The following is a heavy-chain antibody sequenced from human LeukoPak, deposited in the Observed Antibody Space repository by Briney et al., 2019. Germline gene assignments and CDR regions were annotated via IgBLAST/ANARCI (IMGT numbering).Heavy chain of an antibody. CDR3: ARFAAGGSYYYYMDV. J-gene: IGHJ6*03. D-gene: IGHD6-25*01. CDR2: IGTSSTTI. V-gene: IGHV3-48*01. CDR1: GFTFSSYT. Sequence: GGSLRLSCAASGFTFSSYTMNWVRQPPGKGLEWVSNIGTSSTTIYYADSVEDRFTISRDNAKNSLYLQMNSLRADDTAVYYCARFAAGGSYYYYMDVWGKGTTVTVSS.